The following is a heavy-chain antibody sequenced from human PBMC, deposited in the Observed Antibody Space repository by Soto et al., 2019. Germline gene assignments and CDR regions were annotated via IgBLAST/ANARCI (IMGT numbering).Heavy chain of an antibody. Sequence: ESGGGVVQPGTSLRLSCEASGFAFHKFGMHWVRQAPGKGLEWVAFISYDGSYQYYADSVQGRLTITRDNSMNTLNMQLKSPRGQDTAGYCCAKGGEVWGVLGDPGGQGAL. J-gene: IGHJ5*02. CDR2: ISYDGSYQ. CDR1: GFAFHKFG. CDR3: AKGGEVWGVLGDP. V-gene: IGHV3-30*18. D-gene: IGHD2-8*01.